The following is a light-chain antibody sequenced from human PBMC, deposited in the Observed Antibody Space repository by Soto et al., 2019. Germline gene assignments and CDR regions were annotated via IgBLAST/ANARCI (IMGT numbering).Light chain of an antibody. CDR3: QHYHSYPWT. Sequence: DIQMTQSTSSLSAYLGGRVTITCRASQNIGVYLNWYQKKPGKAPKLLIHAASSLHSGVPSTFSGSGSGTDFALTISSLQPEDFATYYCQHYHSYPWTFGQGTMVDIK. J-gene: IGKJ1*01. V-gene: IGKV1-39*01. CDR2: AAS. CDR1: QNIGVY.